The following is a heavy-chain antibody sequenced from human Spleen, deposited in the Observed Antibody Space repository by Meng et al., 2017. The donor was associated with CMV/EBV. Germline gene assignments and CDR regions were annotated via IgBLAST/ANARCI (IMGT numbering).Heavy chain of an antibody. Sequence: GESLKISCAASGFTFSSYAMSWVRQAPGKGLEWVSTISGSGGSTFFADSVKGRFTISRDNSKSTLYLQMNSLRAEDTAVYYCAKGMYEYSNYDYGMDVWGQGTTVTVSS. V-gene: IGHV3-23*01. CDR1: GFTFSSYA. CDR2: ISGSGGST. J-gene: IGHJ6*02. CDR3: AKGMYEYSNYDYGMDV. D-gene: IGHD4-11*01.